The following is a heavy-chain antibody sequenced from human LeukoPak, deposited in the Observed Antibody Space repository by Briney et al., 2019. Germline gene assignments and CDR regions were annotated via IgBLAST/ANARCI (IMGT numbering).Heavy chain of an antibody. CDR2: IWYDGSNK. J-gene: IGHJ4*02. CDR3: ARGGIQLWRRYYFDY. CDR1: GFTFSSYG. V-gene: IGHV3-33*01. Sequence: GGSLRLSCAASGFTFSSYGMHWVRQAPGKGLEWVAVIWYDGSNKYNADSVKGRFTISRDNSKNTLYLQMNSLRAEDTAVYYCARGGIQLWRRYYFDYWGQGTLVTVSS. D-gene: IGHD5-18*01.